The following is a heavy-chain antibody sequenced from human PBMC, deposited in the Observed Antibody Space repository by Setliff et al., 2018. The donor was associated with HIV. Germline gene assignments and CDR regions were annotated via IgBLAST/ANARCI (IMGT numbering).Heavy chain of an antibody. CDR3: ARDRPRGGGSLDAFDI. V-gene: IGHV3-21*01. D-gene: IGHD1-26*01. J-gene: IGHJ3*02. CDR2: ISSSSSYI. Sequence: PGGSLRLSCTASGFSIDDYAMNWVRQAPGKGLEWVSSISSSSSYIYYADPVKGRFTISRDNAKNSLYLQMNSLRAEDTAVYYCARDRPRGGGSLDAFDIWGQGTMVTVSS. CDR1: GFSIDDYA.